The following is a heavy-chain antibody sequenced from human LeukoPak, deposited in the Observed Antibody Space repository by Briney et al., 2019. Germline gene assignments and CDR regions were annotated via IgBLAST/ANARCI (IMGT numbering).Heavy chain of an antibody. V-gene: IGHV1-2*06. CDR1: GYTFTGYY. Sequence: ASVKVSCKACGYTFTGYYMHWVRQAPGQGLESMGRINPNSGGTNYARKFQGRVTMTRDTSISTAYMELSRLRSDDTAVYYCARDPSNGYYYYYMDVWGKGTTVTVSS. CDR2: INPNSGGT. D-gene: IGHD1-1*01. CDR3: ARDPSNGYYYYYMDV. J-gene: IGHJ6*03.